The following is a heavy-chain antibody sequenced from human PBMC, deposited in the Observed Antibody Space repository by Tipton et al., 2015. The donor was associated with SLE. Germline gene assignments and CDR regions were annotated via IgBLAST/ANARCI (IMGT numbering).Heavy chain of an antibody. Sequence: TLSLTCTVSGGSISSYYWSWIRQPPGKGLEWIGYIYYSGSTNYNPSLKSRVTISVDTSKNQFSLKLSSVTAADTAVYYCAKILSGSYPTSYGMDVWGQGTLVTVSS. CDR1: GGSISSYY. CDR3: AKILSGSYPTSYGMDV. V-gene: IGHV4-59*08. D-gene: IGHD1-26*01. J-gene: IGHJ6*02. CDR2: IYYSGST.